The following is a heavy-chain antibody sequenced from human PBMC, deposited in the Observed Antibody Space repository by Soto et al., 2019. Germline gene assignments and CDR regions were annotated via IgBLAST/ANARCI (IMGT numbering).Heavy chain of an antibody. CDR3: AKDRGSGSYAANYYYYGMDV. CDR2: INWNSGSI. J-gene: IGHJ6*02. D-gene: IGHD3-10*01. V-gene: IGHV3-9*01. Sequence: GGSLRLSCAASGFTFDDYAMHWVRQAPGKGLEWVSGINWNSGSIGYADSVKGRFTISRDNAKTSLYPQMNSLRAEDTALYYCAKDRGSGSYAANYYYYGMDVWGQGTTVTVSS. CDR1: GFTFDDYA.